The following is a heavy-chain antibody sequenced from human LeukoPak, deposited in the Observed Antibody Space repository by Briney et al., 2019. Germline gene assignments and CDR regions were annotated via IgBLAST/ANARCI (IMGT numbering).Heavy chain of an antibody. CDR2: ISSSNI. CDR1: GFIFSSYS. J-gene: IGHJ3*02. V-gene: IGHV3-48*01. Sequence: GGSLRLSCAASGFIFSSYSMNWVRQAPGKGLEWVSYISSSNIHYADSVKGRFTISRDNAKNSLFLQMNSLRAEDTAVYYCARESMEAFDIWGQGTMVTVSS. CDR3: ARESMEAFDI. D-gene: IGHD1-1*01.